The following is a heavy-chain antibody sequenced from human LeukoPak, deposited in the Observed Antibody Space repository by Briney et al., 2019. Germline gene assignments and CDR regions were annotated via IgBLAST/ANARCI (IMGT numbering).Heavy chain of an antibody. J-gene: IGHJ4*02. CDR3: AKPEATGAFDY. V-gene: IGHV3-30-3*02. Sequence: GGSLRLSCAASGFTFSSYAMHWVRQAPGKGLEWVAVISYDGSNKYYADSVKGRFTISRDNSKNTLYLQMNSLSTEDTAVYYCAKPEATGAFDYWGQGTLVTVSS. CDR1: GFTFSSYA. CDR2: ISYDGSNK.